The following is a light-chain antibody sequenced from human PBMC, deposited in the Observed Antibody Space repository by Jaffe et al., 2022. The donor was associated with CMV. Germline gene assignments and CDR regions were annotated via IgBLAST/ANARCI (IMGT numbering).Light chain of an antibody. CDR2: DVS. CDR3: WSFLGSDTWV. Sequence: QSALTQPRSVSGSPGQSVTISCTGTNSDVYDYGSVSWYQHLPGKAPKLMIYDVSKRPSGVPDRFSGSTSGNTASLTISRLQAEDEADYYCWSFLGSDTWVFGGGTKLTVL. CDR1: NSDVYDYGS. V-gene: IGLV2-11*01. J-gene: IGLJ3*02.